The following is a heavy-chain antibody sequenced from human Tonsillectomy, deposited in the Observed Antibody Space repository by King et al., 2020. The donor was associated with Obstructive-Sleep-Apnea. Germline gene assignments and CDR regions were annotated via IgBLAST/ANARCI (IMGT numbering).Heavy chain of an antibody. Sequence: VQLVESGGGLVKPGGSLRLSCAASGFTFSSYSMNWVRQPPGKGLEWVSSISSISSYIYYADSVKGRFTIPRDNAKNSLYLQMNSLRAEDTAVYYCARDSSYTATFDYWGQGTLVTVSS. V-gene: IGHV3-21*01. J-gene: IGHJ4*02. CDR2: ISSISSYI. CDR1: GFTFSSYS. CDR3: ARDSSYTATFDY. D-gene: IGHD5-18*01.